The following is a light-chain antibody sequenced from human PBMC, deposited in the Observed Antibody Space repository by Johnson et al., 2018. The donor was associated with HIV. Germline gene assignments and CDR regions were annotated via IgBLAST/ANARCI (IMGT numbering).Light chain of an antibody. CDR1: SSNIGNNY. CDR2: ENN. V-gene: IGLV1-51*02. CDR3: GTWDSSLNGYV. J-gene: IGLJ1*01. Sequence: QSVLTQPPSVSAAPGQKVTISCSGSSSNIGNNYVSWYQQLPGTAPKLLIYENNKRPSGIPDRFSGSKSGTSATLGITGLQTGDEADYYCGTWDSSLNGYVFGTETKVTVL.